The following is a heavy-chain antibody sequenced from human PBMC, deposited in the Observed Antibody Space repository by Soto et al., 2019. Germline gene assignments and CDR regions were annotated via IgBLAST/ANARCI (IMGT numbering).Heavy chain of an antibody. CDR3: AHQYDNSGLRYHYYYGIDV. J-gene: IGHJ6*02. CDR1: GFSLTTSGVG. D-gene: IGHD3-22*01. Sequence: QITLKESGPTLVKPTQTLTLTCTFSGFSLTTSGVGVGWIRQPPGKALEWLALIYWDDDKRYSPSLKSRLTITKDTSKNPVVLTMTNMDPVDTATYYCAHQYDNSGLRYHYYYGIDVWGQGTTVTVSS. V-gene: IGHV2-5*02. CDR2: IYWDDDK.